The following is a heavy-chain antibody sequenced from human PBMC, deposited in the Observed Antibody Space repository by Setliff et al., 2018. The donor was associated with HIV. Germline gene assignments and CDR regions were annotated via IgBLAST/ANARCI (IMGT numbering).Heavy chain of an antibody. CDR3: AKSGGDHCCPLYHHYYMDV. CDR1: GITFSTYG. J-gene: IGHJ6*03. D-gene: IGHD2-21*02. V-gene: IGHV3-48*01. CDR2: TSSGSNSI. Sequence: GGSLRLSCTGSGITFSTYGMNWVRQAPGKGLEWISYTSSGSNSIYYADSVMGRFTISRDNARNFLYLQMNRLRPEDTAVYYCAKSGGDHCCPLYHHYYMDVWGTGTTVTVSS.